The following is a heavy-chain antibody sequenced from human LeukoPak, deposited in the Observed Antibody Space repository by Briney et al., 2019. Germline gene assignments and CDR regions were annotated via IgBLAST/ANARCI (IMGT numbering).Heavy chain of an antibody. CDR2: INHSGST. Sequence: SETLSLTCAVYGGSFSGYYWSWIRQPPGKGLEWIGEINHSGSTNYNPSLKSRVTISVDTSKNQFSLKLSSVTAGDTAVYYCARVSGGGSTMVRGFLDPWGQGTLVTVSS. CDR1: GGSFSGYY. V-gene: IGHV4-34*01. CDR3: ARVSGGGSTMVRGFLDP. D-gene: IGHD3-10*01. J-gene: IGHJ5*02.